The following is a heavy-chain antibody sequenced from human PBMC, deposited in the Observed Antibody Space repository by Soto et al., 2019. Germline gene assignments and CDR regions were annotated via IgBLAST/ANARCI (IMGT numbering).Heavy chain of an antibody. CDR2: IYHSGST. V-gene: IGHV4-30-2*01. Sequence: PSETLSLTCAVSGGSISSGGYSWSWIRQPPGKDLEWIGYIYHSGSTYYNPSLKSRVTISVDRSKNQFSLKLSSVTAADTAVYYCAGVRGPYCGVECYPPTPNWFDPWGQGTPVTVSS. D-gene: IGHD2-21*01. J-gene: IGHJ5*02. CDR1: GGSISSGGYS. CDR3: AGVRGPYCGVECYPPTPNWFDP.